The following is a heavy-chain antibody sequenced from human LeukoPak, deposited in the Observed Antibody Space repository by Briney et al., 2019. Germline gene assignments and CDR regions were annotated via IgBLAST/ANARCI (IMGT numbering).Heavy chain of an antibody. V-gene: IGHV4-59*08. D-gene: IGHD6-19*01. CDR2: IHSSGST. CDR1: GGTISSYY. J-gene: IGHJ4*02. Sequence: SETLYLTCTVSGGTISSYYWNWIRQPPGKGLEWIGYIHSSGSTKYNPSLKSRVTISVDTSKNQFSLKLSSVTAADTAVYYCARWYSSGWAFDYWGQGTLVTVSS. CDR3: ARWYSSGWAFDY.